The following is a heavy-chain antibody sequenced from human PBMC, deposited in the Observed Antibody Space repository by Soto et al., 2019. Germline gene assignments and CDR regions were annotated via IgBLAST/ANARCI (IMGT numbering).Heavy chain of an antibody. CDR2: IVPTLHIT. Sequence: APGQGLQWMGRIVPTLHITNYAQEFQGRLTITADSSTSTAHIELTSLTSEDTAVYYCATDKYGAGRVGVHSWGQGTLVTVSS. D-gene: IGHD1-26*01. J-gene: IGHJ5*02. V-gene: IGHV1-69*04. CDR3: ATDKYGAGRVGVHS.